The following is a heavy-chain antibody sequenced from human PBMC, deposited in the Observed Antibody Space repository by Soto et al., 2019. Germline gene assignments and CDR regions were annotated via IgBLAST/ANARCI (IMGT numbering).Heavy chain of an antibody. J-gene: IGHJ5*02. V-gene: IGHV4-31*03. CDR3: ARVRSSNEFDL. Sequence: QAQMQESGPGLVKTSQTLSLTCTVSGGSISSGGYYWSWIRQHPGKGLEWIGYIYYSGSTYYNPSLKSRVTISVDTSKNQFSLKLSSVTAADTAVYYCARVRSSNEFDLWGPGTLVTVSS. CDR1: GGSISSGGYY. D-gene: IGHD2-2*01. CDR2: IYYSGST.